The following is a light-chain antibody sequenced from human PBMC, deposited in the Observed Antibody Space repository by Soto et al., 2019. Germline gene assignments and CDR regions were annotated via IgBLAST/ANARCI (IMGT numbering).Light chain of an antibody. CDR2: YDS. Sequence: SYELTQPPSVSVAPEKTARLTCGGDNIGSKRVHWYRQKPVQAPVLVIYYDSDRPSGIPERFSGSNSGNTATLTINRVEAEDEADYYCQVWDITTDHYVFGTGTTVTVL. J-gene: IGLJ1*01. CDR1: NIGSKR. V-gene: IGLV3-21*04. CDR3: QVWDITTDHYV.